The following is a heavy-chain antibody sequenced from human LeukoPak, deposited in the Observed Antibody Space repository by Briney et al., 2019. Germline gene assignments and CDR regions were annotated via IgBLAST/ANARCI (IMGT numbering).Heavy chain of an antibody. Sequence: SETLSLTCTVSGGSITSDYWSRIRQPAGKGLEWIGRIYTSGGTNYKPSLKSRVTMSVDTSKNQFSLNLISVTAADTAVYCCARVDVSRDGYHFDYWGQGTLVTVSS. CDR2: IYTSGGT. CDR1: GGSITSDY. CDR3: ARVDVSRDGYHFDY. D-gene: IGHD5-24*01. J-gene: IGHJ4*02. V-gene: IGHV4-4*07.